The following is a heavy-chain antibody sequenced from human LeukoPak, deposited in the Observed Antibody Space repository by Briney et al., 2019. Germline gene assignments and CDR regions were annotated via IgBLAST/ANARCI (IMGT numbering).Heavy chain of an antibody. CDR2: IFSGGST. D-gene: IGHD1-20*01. Sequence: PGGSLRLSCAASGFTFSSYGMSWVRQAPGKGLEWVSVIFSGGSTYYADSVKGRFTISRDNSKNTLYLQMNSLRAEDSSVYYCARGEYNWNDLHLWGQGTLVTVSS. CDR1: GFTFSSYG. CDR3: ARGEYNWNDLHL. J-gene: IGHJ5*02. V-gene: IGHV3-66*01.